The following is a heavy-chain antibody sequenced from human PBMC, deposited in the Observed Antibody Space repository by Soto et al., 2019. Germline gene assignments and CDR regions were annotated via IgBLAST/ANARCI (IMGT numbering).Heavy chain of an antibody. CDR1: GFTFSSYA. CDR2: ISYDGSNK. J-gene: IGHJ3*02. Sequence: GGSLRLSCAASGFTFSSYAMHWVRQAPGKGLEWVAVISYDGSNKYYADSVKGRFTISRDNSKNTLYLQMNSLRAEDTAVYYCARQYSGSYFGAFDIWGQGTMVTASS. CDR3: ARQYSGSYFGAFDI. D-gene: IGHD1-26*01. V-gene: IGHV3-30-3*01.